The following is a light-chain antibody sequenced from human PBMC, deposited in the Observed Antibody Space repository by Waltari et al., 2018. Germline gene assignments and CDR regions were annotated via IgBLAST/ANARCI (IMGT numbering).Light chain of an antibody. CDR2: QVS. J-gene: IGLJ2*01. V-gene: IGLV2-8*01. Sequence: SCTGTSDDVGGYNYVSWYQQHPGKAPKFLIYQVSNRPSGVPDRFSGSKSGNTASLTVSGLQAEDEADYYCSSFAGSNAVLFGGGTKLTVL. CDR3: SSFAGSNAVL. CDR1: SDDVGGYNY.